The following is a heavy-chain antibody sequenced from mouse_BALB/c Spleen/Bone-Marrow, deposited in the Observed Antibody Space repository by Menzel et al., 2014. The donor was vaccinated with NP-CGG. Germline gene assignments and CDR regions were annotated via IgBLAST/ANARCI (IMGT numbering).Heavy chain of an antibody. D-gene: IGHD2-13*01. V-gene: IGHV1S81*02. J-gene: IGHJ3*01. CDR1: GYTFTSYS. CDR3: TREGDSPFAY. Sequence: VQRVESGAELVKPGASVKLSCKASGYTFTSYSMYWVKQRPGQGLEWIGEINPSNGGTNFNEKFKSKATLTADKSSSTAYMQLSILTSEDSAVYYCTREGDSPFAYWGQGTLVTVSA. CDR2: INPSNGGT.